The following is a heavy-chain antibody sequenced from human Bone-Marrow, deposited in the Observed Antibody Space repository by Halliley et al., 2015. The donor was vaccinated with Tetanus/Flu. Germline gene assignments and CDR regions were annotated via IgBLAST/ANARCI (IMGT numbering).Heavy chain of an antibody. CDR2: ISNDESKK. CDR3: VKVYGDYAGDDPDY. D-gene: IGHD4-17*01. Sequence: VAVISNDESKKYYADSVKGRFTISRDNSKNALYLQMNSLRPEDSAVYYCVKVYGDYAGDDPDYWGQGTLVTVSS. J-gene: IGHJ4*02. V-gene: IGHV3-30*18.